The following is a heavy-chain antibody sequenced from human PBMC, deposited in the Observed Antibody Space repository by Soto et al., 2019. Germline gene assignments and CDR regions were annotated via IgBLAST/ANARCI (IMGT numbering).Heavy chain of an antibody. J-gene: IGHJ1*01. CDR1: GGTFSSYA. CDR3: ARNIVVATKPTGYFQH. D-gene: IGHD2-21*02. V-gene: IGHV1-69*13. CDR2: IIPIFGTA. Sequence: SVKVSCKASGGTFSSYATSWVRQAPGQGLEWMGGIIPIFGTANYAQKFQGRVTITADESTSTAYMELSSLRSEDTAVYYCARNIVVATKPTGYFQHWGQGTLVTVSS.